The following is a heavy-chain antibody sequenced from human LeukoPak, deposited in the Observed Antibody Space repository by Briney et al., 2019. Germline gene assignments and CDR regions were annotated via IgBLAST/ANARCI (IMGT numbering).Heavy chain of an antibody. CDR1: GGSISSYY. CDR2: IYGSGST. CDR3: ARDGIPAARKGYYYYHGMDV. J-gene: IGHJ6*02. Sequence: SETLSLTCTVSGGSISSYYWSWIRQPAGKGLEWIGRIYGSGSTNYNPSLKSRVTMSVDTSKNQFSLKVSSVTAADTAVYYCARDGIPAARKGYYYYHGMDVWGQGTTVTVSS. V-gene: IGHV4-4*07. D-gene: IGHD6-13*01.